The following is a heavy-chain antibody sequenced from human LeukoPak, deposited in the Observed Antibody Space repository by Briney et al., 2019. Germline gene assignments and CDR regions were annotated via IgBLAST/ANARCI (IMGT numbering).Heavy chain of an antibody. CDR2: IRGSGGST. V-gene: IGHV3-23*01. Sequence: GGPVTLPCAPSGLTLSRYAVRCVRQAPGKAREWVSAIRGSGGSTYYADSVKGRFTISRDNSKNTLYLQMNSLRAEDTAVYYCAKDKRITMVRGVIAPFDYWGQGTLVTVSS. J-gene: IGHJ4*02. D-gene: IGHD3-10*01. CDR1: GLTLSRYA. CDR3: AKDKRITMVRGVIAPFDY.